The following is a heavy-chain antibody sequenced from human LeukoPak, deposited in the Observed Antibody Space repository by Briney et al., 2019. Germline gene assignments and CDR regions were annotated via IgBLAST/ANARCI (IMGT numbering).Heavy chain of an antibody. CDR1: GFTFSSNW. CDR3: ARGLSDSWFYFAS. J-gene: IGHJ4*02. V-gene: IGHV3-74*01. CDR2: INYDGTSI. D-gene: IGHD6-13*01. Sequence: GGSLRLSCTASGFTFSSNWMHWVRQVPGKGPVWVSRINYDGTSISYAESVKGRFTISRDNAKNTLYLQMNSLRAEDTAVYHCARGLSDSWFYFASWGQGTLVTVSS.